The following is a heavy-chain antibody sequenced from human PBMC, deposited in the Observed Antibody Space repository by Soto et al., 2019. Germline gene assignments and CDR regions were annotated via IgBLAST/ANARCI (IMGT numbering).Heavy chain of an antibody. D-gene: IGHD2-21*01. Sequence: EVELLESGGGLVQPGGSLRLSCAVSGFSFSSYGMSWVRQAPEKGLEWVSAISGSGGSTYYADSVKGRFTISRDNSKNTLYLQMNSLRAEDTAVYYCAKYIVVGANYGFDVWGQGTTVTVSS. CDR1: GFSFSSYG. CDR3: AKYIVVGANYGFDV. V-gene: IGHV3-23*01. CDR2: ISGSGGST. J-gene: IGHJ6*02.